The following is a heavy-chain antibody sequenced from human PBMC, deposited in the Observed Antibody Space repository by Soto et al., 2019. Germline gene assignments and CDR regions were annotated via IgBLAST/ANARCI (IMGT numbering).Heavy chain of an antibody. V-gene: IGHV1-69*13. CDR1: GGTFSSYA. Sequence: SVKVSCKASGGTFSSYAISWVRQAPGQGLEWMGGIIPIFGTANYAQKFQGRVTITADESTSTAYMELSSLRSEDTAVYYCARGPPSLYGDYRDAFDIWGQGTMVTVSS. CDR3: ARGPPSLYGDYRDAFDI. D-gene: IGHD4-17*01. J-gene: IGHJ3*02. CDR2: IIPIFGTA.